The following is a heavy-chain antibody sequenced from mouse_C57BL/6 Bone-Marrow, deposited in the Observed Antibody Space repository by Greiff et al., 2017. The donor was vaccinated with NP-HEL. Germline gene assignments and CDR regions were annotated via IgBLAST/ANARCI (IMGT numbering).Heavy chain of an antibody. D-gene: IGHD2-3*01. CDR1: GISITTGNYR. CDR2: IYYSGTI. Sequence: VQLQQSGPGLVKPSQTVFLTCTVTGISITTGNYRWSWIRQFPGNKLEWIGYIYYSGTITYNPSLTSRTTITRDTPKNQFFLEMNSLTAEDTATYYCARERRYDGYLDYWGQGTTLTVSS. V-gene: IGHV3-5*01. CDR3: ARERRYDGYLDY. J-gene: IGHJ2*01.